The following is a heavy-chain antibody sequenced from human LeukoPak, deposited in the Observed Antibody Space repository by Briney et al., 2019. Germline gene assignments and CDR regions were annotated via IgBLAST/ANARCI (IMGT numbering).Heavy chain of an antibody. D-gene: IGHD6-19*01. CDR3: AMNAGQWLVPYDY. J-gene: IGHJ4*02. CDR2: ITASGSST. V-gene: IGHV3-23*01. CDR1: GFTFSSHA. Sequence: GGSLRLSCAASGFTFSSHAMGWVRQTPGKGLEWASAITASGSSTYYADSVKGRFTISRDDSKNTLYLQMNDLRAEDTAVYYCAMNAGQWLVPYDYWGQGTLVTVSS.